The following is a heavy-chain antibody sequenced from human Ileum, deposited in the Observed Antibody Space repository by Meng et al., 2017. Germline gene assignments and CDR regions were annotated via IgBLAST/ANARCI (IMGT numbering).Heavy chain of an antibody. CDR1: GTW. V-gene: IGHV4-4*01. Sequence: VQLQESGPRRGHPAGPLSLPCAVSGTWWSWVRQPPGKGLEWIGEIFQSGRTNYNPSLKSRVTISIDKSKSQISLQLSAVTAADTAVYSCATSNDRDVYYLGYWGQGTLVTVSS. CDR3: ATSNDRDVYYLGY. J-gene: IGHJ4*02. D-gene: IGHD3-22*01. CDR2: IFQSGRT.